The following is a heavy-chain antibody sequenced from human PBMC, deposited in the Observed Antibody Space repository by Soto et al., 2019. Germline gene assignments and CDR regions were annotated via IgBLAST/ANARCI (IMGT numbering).Heavy chain of an antibody. J-gene: IGHJ4*02. Sequence: ASVKVSCKASGGTFSSYTISWVRQAPGQGLEWMGRIIPILGIANYAQKLQGRVTITADKSTSTAYMELSSLRSEDTAVYYCARQRPAWNDFDDGGQGTLVTVSS. CDR3: ARQRPAWNDFDD. D-gene: IGHD1-1*01. V-gene: IGHV1-69*02. CDR1: GGTFSSYT. CDR2: IIPILGIA.